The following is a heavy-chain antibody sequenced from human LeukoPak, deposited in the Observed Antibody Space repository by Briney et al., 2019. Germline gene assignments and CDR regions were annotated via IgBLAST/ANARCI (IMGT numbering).Heavy chain of an antibody. V-gene: IGHV4-31*03. D-gene: IGHD6-19*01. CDR1: GVSISSGGYY. J-gene: IGHJ4*02. CDR3: ARGGGLAVAHLGY. CDR2: IYYSGST. Sequence: SETLPLTGTVSGVSISSGGYYWSWIRQHPGKGLEWIGYIYYSGSTYYNPSLKSRVTISVDTSKNQFSLKLSSVTAADTAVYYCARGGGLAVAHLGYWGQGTLVTVSS.